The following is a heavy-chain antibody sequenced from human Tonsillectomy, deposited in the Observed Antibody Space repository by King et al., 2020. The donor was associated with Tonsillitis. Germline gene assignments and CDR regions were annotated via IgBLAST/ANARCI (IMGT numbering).Heavy chain of an antibody. J-gene: IGHJ6*02. CDR1: GYTLTSYY. D-gene: IGHD2-2*02. V-gene: IGHV1-46*03. Sequence: QLVQSGAEVKKPGASVKVSCKAFGYTLTSYYMHWVRQAPGQGLEWMGIINPSGGTTNYAQKFQGRVTMTGDTSTGTVYMELGSLRSEDTAVYYCARGSCSSISCYSVYYYYGMDVWGQGTTVTVSS. CDR3: ARGSCSSISCYSVYYYYGMDV. CDR2: INPSGGTT.